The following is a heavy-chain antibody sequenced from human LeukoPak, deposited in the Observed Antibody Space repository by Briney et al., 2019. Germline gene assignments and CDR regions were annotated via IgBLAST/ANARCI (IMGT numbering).Heavy chain of an antibody. J-gene: IGHJ5*02. CDR1: GDSIDSHY. V-gene: IGHV4-59*11. CDR2: VYYSGNT. Sequence: SETLSLTCTVSGDSIDSHYWSWIRQPPGKGLEWIGYVYYSGNTNYNPSLKSRVTISVDTSKNQFSLKLSSVTAADTAVYYCARGGSWQQPYDPWGQGTLVTVSS. D-gene: IGHD6-13*01. CDR3: ARGGSWQQPYDP.